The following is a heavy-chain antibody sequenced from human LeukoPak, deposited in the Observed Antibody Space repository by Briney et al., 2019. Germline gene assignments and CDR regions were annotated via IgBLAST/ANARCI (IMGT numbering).Heavy chain of an antibody. CDR2: INPNSGGT. CDR1: GYTFTGCY. J-gene: IGHJ4*02. D-gene: IGHD3-9*01. Sequence: ASVKVSCKASGYTFTGCYIHWVRQAPGQGLEWMGWINPNSGGTNYAQKFQGRVTMTRDTSISTAYMELSRLRSDDTAVYYCARDLNPDYDILTGYYMSDYWGQGTLVTVSS. V-gene: IGHV1-2*02. CDR3: ARDLNPDYDILTGYYMSDY.